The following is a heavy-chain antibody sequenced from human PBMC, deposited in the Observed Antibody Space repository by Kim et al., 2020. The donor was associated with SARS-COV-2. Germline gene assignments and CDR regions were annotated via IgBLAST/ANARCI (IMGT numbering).Heavy chain of an antibody. CDR2: IRSKAYGGTT. Sequence: GGSLRLSCTASGFTFGDYAMSWVRQAPGKGLEWVGFIRSKAYGGTTEYAASVKGRFTISRDDSKSIAYLQMNSLKTEDTAVYYCTRDGVMSSGSYYPHYYYYMDVCGKGTTVTVSS. D-gene: IGHD3-10*01. V-gene: IGHV3-49*04. CDR1: GFTFGDYA. J-gene: IGHJ6*03. CDR3: TRDGVMSSGSYYPHYYYYMDV.